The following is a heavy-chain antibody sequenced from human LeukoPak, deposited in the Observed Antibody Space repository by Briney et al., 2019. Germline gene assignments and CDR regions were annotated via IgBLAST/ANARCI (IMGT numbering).Heavy chain of an antibody. Sequence: SETLSLTCAVSGGSISSGGYSWSWIRQPPGKGLEWIGYIYHSGSTYYNPSLKSRVTISVDRSKNQFSLKLSSVTAADTAVYYCARVDHYYYGSGSSLWFDPWGQGTLVTVSS. CDR3: ARVDHYYYGSGSSLWFDP. J-gene: IGHJ5*02. V-gene: IGHV4-30-2*01. CDR2: IYHSGST. D-gene: IGHD3-10*01. CDR1: GGSISSGGYS.